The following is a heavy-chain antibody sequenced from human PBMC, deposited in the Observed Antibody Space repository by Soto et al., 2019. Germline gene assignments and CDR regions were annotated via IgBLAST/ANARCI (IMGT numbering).Heavy chain of an antibody. CDR2: VDGSGYDT. CDR3: AREIFAAAYAATSAFDL. Sequence: GGSMRLSCAASGFTFSSQAMGWLRQAPGTGPEWVAFVDGSGYDTSYGDSVKGRFTISRDNSDNSLYLHMDSLRAEDTGRYFCAREIFAAAYAATSAFDLWGQGTLVTVSS. J-gene: IGHJ4*02. CDR1: GFTFSSQA. V-gene: IGHV3-23*01. D-gene: IGHD2-8*01.